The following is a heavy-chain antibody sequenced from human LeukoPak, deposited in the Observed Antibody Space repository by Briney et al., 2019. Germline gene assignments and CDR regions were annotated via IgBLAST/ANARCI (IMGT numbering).Heavy chain of an antibody. D-gene: IGHD3-10*01. CDR3: ARGGIPTGPYYYFYYIDV. CDR1: GFTFSSYA. V-gene: IGHV3-23*01. CDR2: ISGSGGST. J-gene: IGHJ6*03. Sequence: GGSLRLSCAASGFTFSSYAMSWVRQAPGKGLEWVSAISGSGGSTYYADSVKGRFTISRDNSRNTLYLQMNSLSAEDAAVYSCARGGIPTGPYYYFYYIDVWGKGTAVTVSS.